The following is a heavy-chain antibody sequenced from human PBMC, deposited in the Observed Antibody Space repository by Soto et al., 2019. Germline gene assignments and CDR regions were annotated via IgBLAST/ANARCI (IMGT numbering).Heavy chain of an antibody. CDR2: INAGNGNT. D-gene: IGHD3-16*01. Sequence: ASVKVSCKASGYTFTSYDMHWVRQAPGQRLEWMGWINAGNGNTKYSQKFQGRVTITADESTSTAYMELSSLRSEDTAVYYCARVWGRHNNWFDPWGQGTLVTVSS. CDR1: GYTFTSYD. V-gene: IGHV1-3*01. CDR3: ARVWGRHNNWFDP. J-gene: IGHJ5*02.